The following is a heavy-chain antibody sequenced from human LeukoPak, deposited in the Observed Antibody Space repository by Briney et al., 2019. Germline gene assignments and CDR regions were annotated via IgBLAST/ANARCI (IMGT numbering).Heavy chain of an antibody. J-gene: IGHJ4*02. CDR3: ARGTSSSWYGY. V-gene: IGHV4-34*01. Sequence: SETLSLTCAVYGGSFSGYYRSWIRQPPGKGLEWIGEINHSGSTNYNPSLKSRVTISVDTSKNQFSLKLSSVTAADTAVYYCARGTSSSWYGYWGQGTLVTVSS. CDR2: INHSGST. CDR1: GGSFSGYY. D-gene: IGHD6-13*01.